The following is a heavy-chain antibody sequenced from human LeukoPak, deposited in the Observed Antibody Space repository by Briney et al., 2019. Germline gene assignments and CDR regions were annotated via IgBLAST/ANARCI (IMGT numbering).Heavy chain of an antibody. D-gene: IGHD6-13*01. Sequence: PGGSLRLSCATYGFTLSSNWMSWVRHVPGRGLDWVANIKPDGSAEYYAASVKGRFTVSRDNAKNSLYLQMNSLRVEDTAVYYCARANNSSWHNWGQGTLVTVSS. J-gene: IGHJ4*02. CDR2: IKPDGSAE. CDR1: GFTLSSNW. V-gene: IGHV3-7*01. CDR3: ARANNSSWHN.